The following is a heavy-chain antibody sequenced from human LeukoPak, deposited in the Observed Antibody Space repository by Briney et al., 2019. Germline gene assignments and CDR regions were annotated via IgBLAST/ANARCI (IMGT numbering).Heavy chain of an antibody. CDR3: ARGNSGYSLGPMDV. CDR2: ISSSSSYI. J-gene: IGHJ6*03. Sequence: GGSLRLSCAASGFTFSSYSMNWVRQAPGKGLEWVSSISSSSSYIYYADSVKGRFTISRDNAKNSLYLQMNSLRAEDTVVYYCARGNSGYSLGPMDVWGKGTTVTISS. D-gene: IGHD3-22*01. V-gene: IGHV3-21*01. CDR1: GFTFSSYS.